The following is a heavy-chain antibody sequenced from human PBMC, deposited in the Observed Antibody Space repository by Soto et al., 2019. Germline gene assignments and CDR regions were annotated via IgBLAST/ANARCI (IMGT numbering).Heavy chain of an antibody. D-gene: IGHD3-10*01. V-gene: IGHV4-39*01. CDR3: ARHSPYYASGSYYPPWWFDP. J-gene: IGHJ5*02. CDR2: IFYNGST. Sequence: SETLSLTCTVAGASISSSGYYWGWIRQPPGKGLEWIGNIFYNGSTYYNPSLKSRVTISVDTSRNQFSLKLSSVTATDTSVYYCARHSPYYASGSYYPPWWFDPWGQGTLVTSPQ. CDR1: GASISSSGYY.